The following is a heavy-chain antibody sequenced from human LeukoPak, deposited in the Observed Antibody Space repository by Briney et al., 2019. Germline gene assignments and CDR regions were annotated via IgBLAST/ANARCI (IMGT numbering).Heavy chain of an antibody. J-gene: IGHJ4*02. V-gene: IGHV3-30*18. CDR2: ISYDGSNK. CDR3: AKALFPY. CDR1: GFTFSSYG. Sequence: PGGSLRLSCAASGFTFSSYGMHWVRQAPGKGLEWVAVISYDGSNKYYADSVKGRFTISRDNSKNTLYLQMNSLRAENTAVYYCAKALFPYWGQGTLVTVSS.